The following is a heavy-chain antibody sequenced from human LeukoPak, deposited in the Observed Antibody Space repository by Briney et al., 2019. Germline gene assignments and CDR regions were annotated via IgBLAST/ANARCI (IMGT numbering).Heavy chain of an antibody. CDR2: IIPIFGTA. D-gene: IGHD5-12*01. CDR1: GYIFTGYY. CDR3: ASGYDIYYYMDV. J-gene: IGHJ6*03. V-gene: IGHV1-69*13. Sequence: GASVKVSCKASGYIFTGYYIHWVRQALGQGLEWMGGIIPIFGTANYAQKFQGRVTITADESTSTAYMELSSLRSEDTAVYYCASGYDIYYYMDVWGKGTTVTISS.